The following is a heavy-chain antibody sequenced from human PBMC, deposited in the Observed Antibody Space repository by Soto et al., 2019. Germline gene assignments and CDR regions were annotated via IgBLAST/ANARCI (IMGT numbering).Heavy chain of an antibody. CDR3: ARDQLLGGYYYYFQH. V-gene: IGHV1-3*01. CDR1: GDTFTSYA. J-gene: IGHJ1*01. D-gene: IGHD2-2*01. Sequence: EASVKVSCKASGDTFTSYAMHWVRQAPGQRLEWMGWINAGNGNTKYSQKFQGRVTITRDTSASTAYMELSSLRSEDTAVYYCARDQLLGGYYYYFQHWGQGTLVTVSS. CDR2: INAGNGNT.